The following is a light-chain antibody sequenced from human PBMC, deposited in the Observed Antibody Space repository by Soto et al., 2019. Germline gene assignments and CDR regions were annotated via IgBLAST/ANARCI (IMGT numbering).Light chain of an antibody. Sequence: EIVMTQSPATLSVSPGERATRSCRASHSVSSNLAWYQQKPGQAPRLLIYDASTRATGIPARFSGSGSGTEFTLTISSLQSEDFAVYYCQQYNNWPPTFGQGTKVEIK. J-gene: IGKJ1*01. CDR3: QQYNNWPPT. V-gene: IGKV3-15*01. CDR1: HSVSSN. CDR2: DAS.